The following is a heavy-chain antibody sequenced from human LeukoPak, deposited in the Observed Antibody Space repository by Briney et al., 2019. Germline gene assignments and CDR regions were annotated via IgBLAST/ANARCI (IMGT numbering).Heavy chain of an antibody. CDR2: IYHSGST. D-gene: IGHD3-22*01. J-gene: IGHJ6*03. CDR3: ARHVPGSSGYYWVYYYYMDV. CDR1: GYSISSGYY. Sequence: KPSETLSLTCAVSGYSISSGYYWGWIRQPPGKGLEWIGSIYHSGSTYYNLSLKSRVTISVDTSKNQFSLKLSSVTAADTAVYYCARHVPGSSGYYWVYYYYMDVWGKGTTVTVSS. V-gene: IGHV4-38-2*01.